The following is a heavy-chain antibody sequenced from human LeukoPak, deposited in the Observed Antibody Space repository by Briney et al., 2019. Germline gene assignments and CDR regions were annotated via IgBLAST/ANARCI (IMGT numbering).Heavy chain of an antibody. CDR1: GGTLSSYA. CDR2: IIPIFGTA. D-gene: IGHD6-13*01. Sequence: SVKVSCKASGGTLSSYAISWVRQAPGQGLEWMGGIIPIFGTANYAQKFQGRVTITADESTSTAYMELSSLRSEDTAVYYCARERAAAGTSFDYWGQGTLVTVSS. CDR3: ARERAAAGTSFDY. V-gene: IGHV1-69*13. J-gene: IGHJ4*02.